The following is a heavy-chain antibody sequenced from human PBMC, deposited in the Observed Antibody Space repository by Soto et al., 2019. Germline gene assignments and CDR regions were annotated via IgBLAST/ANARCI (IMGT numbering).Heavy chain of an antibody. Sequence: QVQLLESGPGLVKPSETLSLTCSVSGAPIRSYYWNWIRQSPGKGLEWIGYIYLRGTTKYNPSLGSRVTISIDTSKNQFSLNLTSVAPSDTAMYYCARSFGGNGAQGDCWGQGVLVSVSS. CDR1: GAPIRSYY. CDR2: IYLRGTT. J-gene: IGHJ4*02. D-gene: IGHD3-10*01. V-gene: IGHV4-59*01. CDR3: ARSFGGNGAQGDC.